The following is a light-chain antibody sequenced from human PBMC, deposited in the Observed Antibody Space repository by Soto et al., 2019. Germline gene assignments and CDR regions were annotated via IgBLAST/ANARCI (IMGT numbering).Light chain of an antibody. Sequence: EIVMTQSPATLSVPPGERATLSCWASQSISSNLAWHQQKPGQAPRLLIYDASTRATGIPARFSGGGSGTEFTLTISGLQSEDFAVYYCQQYDKWPITFGQGTRLEIK. CDR1: QSISSN. CDR3: QQYDKWPIT. J-gene: IGKJ5*01. V-gene: IGKV3-15*01. CDR2: DAS.